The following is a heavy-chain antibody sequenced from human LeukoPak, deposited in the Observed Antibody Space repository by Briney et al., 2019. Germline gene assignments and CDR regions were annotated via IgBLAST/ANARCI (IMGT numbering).Heavy chain of an antibody. CDR3: AKADNTNYYDSTGLDY. J-gene: IGHJ4*02. CDR2: ISYDGSNK. Sequence: GRSLRLSCAASGFTFSSYGMHWVRQAPGKGLEWVAVISYDGSNKYYADSVKGRFTISGDNSKNTLYLQMNSLRAEDTAVYYCAKADNTNYYDSTGLDYWGQGTLVTVSS. V-gene: IGHV3-30*18. D-gene: IGHD3-22*01. CDR1: GFTFSSYG.